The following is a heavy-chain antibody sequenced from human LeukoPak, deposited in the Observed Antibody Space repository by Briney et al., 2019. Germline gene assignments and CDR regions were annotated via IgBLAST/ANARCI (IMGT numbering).Heavy chain of an antibody. J-gene: IGHJ4*02. Sequence: SETLSLTCAVVVGTTITTSDYSGWTRQPPGEWLEWIGSIFYSGSTYYNPSLKSRVTISVDTSKNQFSLKLSSVTAADTAVYYCARHQPPFDYWGQGTLVTVSS. CDR3: ARHQPPFDY. CDR2: IFYSGST. V-gene: IGHV4-39*01. CDR1: VGTTITTSDY.